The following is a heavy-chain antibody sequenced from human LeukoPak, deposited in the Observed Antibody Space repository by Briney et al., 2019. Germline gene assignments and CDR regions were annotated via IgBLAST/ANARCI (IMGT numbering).Heavy chain of an antibody. D-gene: IGHD2-21*02. V-gene: IGHV4-34*01. CDR3: ASAFIVVPSCGGDCHAKYFQH. Sequence: SETLSLTCAVYGGSFSGYYWSWIRQPPGKGLEWIGEINHSGSTNYNPSLKSRVTISVDTSKNQFSLKLSSVTAADTAVYYCASAFIVVPSCGGDCHAKYFQHWGQGTLVTVSS. CDR2: INHSGST. CDR1: GGSFSGYY. J-gene: IGHJ1*01.